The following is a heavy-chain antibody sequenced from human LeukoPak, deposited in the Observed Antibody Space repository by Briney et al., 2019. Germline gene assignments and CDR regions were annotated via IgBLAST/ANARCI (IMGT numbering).Heavy chain of an antibody. V-gene: IGHV4-30-4*01. CDR3: ARDFQGGPNDP. D-gene: IGHD2-15*01. J-gene: IGHJ5*02. Sequence: SETLSLTCTVSGGFISSGDYYWSWIRQPPGQGLEWIGYISLSGGTYYNPSLKSRASISLDTSRSQFSLKLSSVGAADTAVYYCARDFQGGPNDPWGQGALVTVSS. CDR2: ISLSGGT. CDR1: GGFISSGDYY.